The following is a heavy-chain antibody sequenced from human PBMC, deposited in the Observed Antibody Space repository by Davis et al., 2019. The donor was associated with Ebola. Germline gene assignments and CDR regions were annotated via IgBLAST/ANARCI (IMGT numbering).Heavy chain of an antibody. J-gene: IGHJ4*02. CDR3: ARDGVGYDSGFLDY. V-gene: IGHV3-30-3*01. Sequence: GESLKISCAASGFTFSSYAMHWVRQAPGKGLEWVAVISYDGSNKYYADSVKGRFTISRDNSKNTLYLQMNSLRAEDTAVYYCARDGVGYDSGFLDYWGQGTLVTVSS. CDR2: ISYDGSNK. D-gene: IGHD5-12*01. CDR1: GFTFSSYA.